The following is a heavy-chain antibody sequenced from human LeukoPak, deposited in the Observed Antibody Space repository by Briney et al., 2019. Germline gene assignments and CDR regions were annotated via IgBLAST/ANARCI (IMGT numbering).Heavy chain of an antibody. V-gene: IGHV3-21*01. D-gene: IGHD2-21*01. CDR1: GFTFSSYS. CDR3: ARDIVVAGNDY. CDR2: ISSSSSYI. Sequence: GGSLRLSCAASGFTFSSYSMNWVRQAPGKGLEWVSSISSSSSYIYYADSVKGRFTISRDNAKNSLYLQMNSLRAEDTAVYYCARDIVVAGNDYWGQRTLVTVSS. J-gene: IGHJ4*02.